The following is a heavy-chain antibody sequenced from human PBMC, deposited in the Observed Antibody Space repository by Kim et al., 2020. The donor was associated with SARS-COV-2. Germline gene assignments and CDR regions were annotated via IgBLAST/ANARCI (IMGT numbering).Heavy chain of an antibody. V-gene: IGHV3-64*01. J-gene: IGHJ6*02. CDR3: ARGSREGYGMDV. Sequence: YYANSVKGRFTISRDNSKNTLYLQMGSLRAEDMAVYYCARGSREGYGMDVWGQGTTVTVSS.